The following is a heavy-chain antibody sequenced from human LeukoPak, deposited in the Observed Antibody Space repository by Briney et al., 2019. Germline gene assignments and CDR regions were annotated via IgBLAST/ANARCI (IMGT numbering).Heavy chain of an antibody. CDR1: GFTLSSQS. CDR3: AKTTTGYSSCRYPGWPVDY. Sequence: GGSLRLSCAAYGFTLSSQSMASVRQAPGKGLGWVSSTSSSSSHISYADSVKGRFTISRDNSKNSLDLQMNSLRAEDTAVYYCAKTTTGYSSCRYPGWPVDYWGQGSLVTVSS. CDR2: TSSSSSHI. V-gene: IGHV3-21*01. J-gene: IGHJ4*02. D-gene: IGHD6-19*01.